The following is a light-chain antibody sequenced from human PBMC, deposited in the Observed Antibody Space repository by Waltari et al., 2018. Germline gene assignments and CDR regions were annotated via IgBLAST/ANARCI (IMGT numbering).Light chain of an antibody. CDR3: QQGYSTVRT. CDR2: GAS. Sequence: DIQMTQSPSSLSASVGDRVTITCRASQSIDNYLDWYQQERGKAPKLLIYGASSLQSGVPSRFSGSGSGTDFTLTISSLQPGDFATYYCQQGYSTVRTFGQGTKVDI. V-gene: IGKV1-39*01. J-gene: IGKJ1*01. CDR1: QSIDNY.